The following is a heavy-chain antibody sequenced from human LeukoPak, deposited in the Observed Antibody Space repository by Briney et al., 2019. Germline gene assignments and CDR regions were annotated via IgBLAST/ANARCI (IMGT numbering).Heavy chain of an antibody. J-gene: IGHJ4*02. CDR3: MTYYYDSSGYLNY. CDR1: GFTFSGSA. V-gene: IGHV3-73*01. CDR2: IRSKPNSYAT. D-gene: IGHD3-22*01. Sequence: GGSLRLSCAASGFTFSGSAMHWVRQASGKGLEWVGRIRSKPNSYATAYAASVKGRFTISRDDSKNTAYLQMNSLKTEDTAVYYCMTYYYDSSGYLNYWGQGTLVTVSS.